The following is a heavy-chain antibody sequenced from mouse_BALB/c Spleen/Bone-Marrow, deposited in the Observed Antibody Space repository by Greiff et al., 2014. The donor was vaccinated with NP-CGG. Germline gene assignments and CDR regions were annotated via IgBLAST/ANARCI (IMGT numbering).Heavy chain of an antibody. J-gene: IGHJ2*01. V-gene: IGHV1-7*01. D-gene: IGHD2-14*01. Sequence: VQLQQSGAELAKPGASVKMSCKASGYTFTSYWMHWVKQRPGQGLEWIGYINPSTGYTEYNQKFKDKATLTADKSSSTAYMQLSCLTSEDSAVYYCARHYRYYFDYWGQGTTLTVSS. CDR1: GYTFTSYW. CDR2: INPSTGYT. CDR3: ARHYRYYFDY.